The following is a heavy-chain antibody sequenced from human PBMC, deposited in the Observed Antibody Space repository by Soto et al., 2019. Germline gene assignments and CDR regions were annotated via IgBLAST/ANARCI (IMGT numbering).Heavy chain of an antibody. V-gene: IGHV1-2*02. D-gene: IGHD5-12*01. CDR3: ARERGGATATLDYYYFYMDV. CDR2: INPNSGAT. CDR1: GYSFSQYY. J-gene: IGHJ6*03. Sequence: QVQLVQSGAEVEKPGASVTVSCKASGYSFSQYYLHWVRQAPGQGPEWMGWINPNSGATKYAQKFQGRVTMTRDTSVRTAFMELKWLQSDDTAVFYCARERGGATATLDYYYFYMDVWGRGTTVTVSS.